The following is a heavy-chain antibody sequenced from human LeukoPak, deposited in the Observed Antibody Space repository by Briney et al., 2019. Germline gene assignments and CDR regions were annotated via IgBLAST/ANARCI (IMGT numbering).Heavy chain of an antibody. Sequence: SVKVSCKASGGTFSSYAISWVRQAPGQGLEWMGGIIPIFGTANYAQKFQGRVTMTRDTSTSTVYMELSSLRSEDTAVYYCARGTNTIFGVVIFWGQGTLVTVSS. V-gene: IGHV1-69*05. CDR3: ARGTNTIFGVVIF. CDR1: GGTFSSYA. D-gene: IGHD3-3*01. J-gene: IGHJ4*02. CDR2: IIPIFGTA.